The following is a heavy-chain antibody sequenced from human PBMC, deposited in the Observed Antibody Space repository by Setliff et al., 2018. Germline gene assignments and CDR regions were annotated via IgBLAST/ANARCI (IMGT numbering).Heavy chain of an antibody. V-gene: IGHV4-34*01. CDR2: INHRGST. J-gene: IGHJ4*02. CDR3: ARDNTILGATDY. D-gene: IGHD1-26*01. CDR1: GDSFSYYY. Sequence: SETLSLTCAVYGDSFSYYYWTWIRQPPGKGLEWIEEINHRGSTNYNPSLKSRVTISVDTSRNQFSLKLSSLTAADTALYFCARDNTILGATDYWGQGALVTVSS.